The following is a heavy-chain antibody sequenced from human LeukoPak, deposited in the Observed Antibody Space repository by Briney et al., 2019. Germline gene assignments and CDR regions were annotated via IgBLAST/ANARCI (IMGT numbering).Heavy chain of an antibody. CDR3: TKGGHGDY. Sequence: PGGSLRLSCAASGFTFSSYAMNWVRQAPGKGLEWVSVISGSGGITYYADSVKGRFTISRDNSKNTVYLQMNSLRAGDTAVYYCTKGGHGDYWGQGTMVTVSS. CDR1: GFTFSSYA. J-gene: IGHJ4*02. V-gene: IGHV3-23*01. D-gene: IGHD2-21*02. CDR2: ISGSGGIT.